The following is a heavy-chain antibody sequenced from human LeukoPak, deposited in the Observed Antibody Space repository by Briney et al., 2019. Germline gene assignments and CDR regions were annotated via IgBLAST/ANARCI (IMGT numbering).Heavy chain of an antibody. CDR3: TRTTCPSTSCGGYYYYYYMDV. V-gene: IGHV3-49*04. J-gene: IGHJ6*03. Sequence: GGSLRPSCTASGFTFGDYAMSWVRQAPGKGLEWVGFIRSKAYGGTTEYAASVKGRFTISRDDSKSIAYLQMNSLKTEDTAVYYCTRTTCPSTSCGGYYYYYYMDVWGKGTTVTVSS. CDR2: IRSKAYGGTT. D-gene: IGHD2-2*01. CDR1: GFTFGDYA.